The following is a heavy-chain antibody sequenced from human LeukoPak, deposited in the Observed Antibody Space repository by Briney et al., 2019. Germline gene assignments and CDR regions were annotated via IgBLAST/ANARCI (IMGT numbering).Heavy chain of an antibody. Sequence: GGSLRLSCAASGFTVSSNYMSSVRQAPGKWLEWVSVIYSGGSTYYADSVKGRFTISRDNSKNTLYLQMNSLRAEDTAVYYCARAMRGYSYILEHWGQGTLVTVSS. J-gene: IGHJ4*02. CDR2: IYSGGST. CDR1: GFTVSSNY. D-gene: IGHD5-18*01. CDR3: ARAMRGYSYILEH. V-gene: IGHV3-53*01.